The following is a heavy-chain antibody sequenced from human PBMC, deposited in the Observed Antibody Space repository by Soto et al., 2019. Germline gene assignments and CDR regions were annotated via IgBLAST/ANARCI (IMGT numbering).Heavy chain of an antibody. CDR2: ISWDGGST. J-gene: IGHJ6*02. CDR1: GFTFDDYT. D-gene: IGHD3-3*02. CDR3: AKDIATSKYYYGMDV. Sequence: EVQLVESGGVVVQPGGSLRLSCAASGFTFDDYTMHWVRQAPGKGLEWVSLISWDGGSTYYADSVKGRFTISRDNSKNCLYLQMNSLRTEDTALYYCAKDIATSKYYYGMDVWGQGTTVTVSS. V-gene: IGHV3-43*01.